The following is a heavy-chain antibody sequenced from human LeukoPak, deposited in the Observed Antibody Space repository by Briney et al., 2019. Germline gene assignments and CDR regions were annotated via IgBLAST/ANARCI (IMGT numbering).Heavy chain of an antibody. J-gene: IGHJ4*02. CDR3: AKAFGIAVDPIGY. V-gene: IGHV3-23*01. CDR1: GFTFSSYA. Sequence: GGSVRLSCAASGFTFSSYAMSWVRQAPGKGLEWVSAISGSGGSTYYADSVNGRFTISRDNSKNTLYLQMNSLRAEDTAVYYCAKAFGIAVDPIGYWGQGTLVTVSS. D-gene: IGHD6-19*01. CDR2: ISGSGGST.